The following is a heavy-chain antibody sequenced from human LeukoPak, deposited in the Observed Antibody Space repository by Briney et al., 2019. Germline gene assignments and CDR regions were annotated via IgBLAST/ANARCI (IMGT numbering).Heavy chain of an antibody. V-gene: IGHV4-59*01. CDR3: ARAALYYDILTGYYSTPVSYFDY. Sequence: SETLSLTCTVSGGSISSYYWSWIRQTPGKGLEWIGYIYYSGSTNFNPSLKSRVTISVDTSKNQFSLKLSSVTAADTAVYYCARAALYYDILTGYYSTPVSYFDYWGQGTLVTVSS. J-gene: IGHJ4*02. CDR2: IYYSGST. CDR1: GGSISSYY. D-gene: IGHD3-9*01.